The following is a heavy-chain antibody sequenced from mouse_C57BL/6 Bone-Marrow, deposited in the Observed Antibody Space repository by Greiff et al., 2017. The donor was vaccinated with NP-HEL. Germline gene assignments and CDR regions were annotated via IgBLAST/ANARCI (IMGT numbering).Heavy chain of an antibody. CDR2: ISNGGGST. CDR3: ARASYGSSPARFAY. Sequence: EVKVVESGGGLVQPGGSLKLSCAASGFTFSDYYMYWVRQTPEKRLEWVAYISNGGGSTYYPDTVKGRFTISRDNAKNTLYLQMSRLKSEDTAMYYCARASYGSSPARFAYWGQGTLVTVSA. V-gene: IGHV5-12*01. D-gene: IGHD1-1*01. CDR1: GFTFSDYY. J-gene: IGHJ3*01.